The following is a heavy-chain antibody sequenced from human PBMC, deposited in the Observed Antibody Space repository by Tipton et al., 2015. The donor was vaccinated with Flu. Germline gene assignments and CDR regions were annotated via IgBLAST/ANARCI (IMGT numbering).Heavy chain of an antibody. D-gene: IGHD4-11*01. CDR2: IYHSGTT. CDR3: ARRDFSNYVSEPKNWFDP. CDR1: GFSFSSYE. V-gene: IGHV4-38-2*01. Sequence: LRLSCAASGFSFSSYEMNWVRQAPGKGLEWIGTIYHSGTTYYNPSLKSRLTISVDTSKNQFSLRLSSVTAADTAVYYCARRDFSNYVSEPKNWFDPWGHGTLVTVSS. J-gene: IGHJ5*02.